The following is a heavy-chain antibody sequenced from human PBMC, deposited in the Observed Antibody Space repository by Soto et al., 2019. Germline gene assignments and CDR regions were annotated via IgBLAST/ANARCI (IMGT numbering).Heavy chain of an antibody. Sequence: GGSLRLSCAASGFIFSDYWMSWVRQAPGKGPEWVANIKFDGSEKQYVDSVRGRFTTSRDNSRNSLFLQMNSLRAGDTAVYYCVKDGGYCSSSTCYSPRNHYFDSWGQGTLVTVSS. J-gene: IGHJ4*02. D-gene: IGHD2-2*01. CDR3: VKDGGYCSSSTCYSPRNHYFDS. CDR1: GFIFSDYW. V-gene: IGHV3-7*03. CDR2: IKFDGSEK.